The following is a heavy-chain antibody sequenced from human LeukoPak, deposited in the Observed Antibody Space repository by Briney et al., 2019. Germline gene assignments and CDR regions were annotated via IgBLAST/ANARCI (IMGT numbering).Heavy chain of an antibody. CDR1: GFTFSSYS. Sequence: GGSLRLSCAASGFTFSSYSMNWVRQAPGKGLERVSYISSSSSTIYYADSVKGRFTISRDNAKNSLYLQMNSLRAEDTAVYYCARRDYDYVWGSYYYYYYMDVWGKGTTVTVSS. CDR3: ARRDYDYVWGSYYYYYYMDV. J-gene: IGHJ6*03. CDR2: ISSSSSTI. D-gene: IGHD3-16*01. V-gene: IGHV3-48*01.